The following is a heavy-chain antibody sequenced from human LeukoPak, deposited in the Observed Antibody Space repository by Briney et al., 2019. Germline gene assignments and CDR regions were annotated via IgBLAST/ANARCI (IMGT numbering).Heavy chain of an antibody. J-gene: IGHJ4*02. Sequence: GGSLRLSCAASGFTFSSYSMNWVRQAPGKGLEWVAFVRSDGTTKYYADSVKGRFTISRDNSKNTMYLQMNSLRAEDTAVYYCAKDQPRAYFDYWGQGTLVTVSS. CDR2: VRSDGTTK. CDR3: AKDQPRAYFDY. V-gene: IGHV3-30*02. CDR1: GFTFSSYS. D-gene: IGHD2-2*01.